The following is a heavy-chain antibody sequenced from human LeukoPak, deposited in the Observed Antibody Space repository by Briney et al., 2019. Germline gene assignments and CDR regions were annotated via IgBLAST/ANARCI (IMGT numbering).Heavy chain of an antibody. CDR3: VGTGYCSGGSCYSSDFDY. J-gene: IGHJ4*02. Sequence: SVKVSCKASGYTFTGYYMHWVRQAPGQGLEWMGRIIPIFGTANYAQKFQGRVTITTDESTSTAYMELSSLRSEDTAVYYCVGTGYCSGGSCYSSDFDYWGQGTLVTVSS. V-gene: IGHV1-69*05. D-gene: IGHD2-15*01. CDR1: GYTFTGYY. CDR2: IIPIFGTA.